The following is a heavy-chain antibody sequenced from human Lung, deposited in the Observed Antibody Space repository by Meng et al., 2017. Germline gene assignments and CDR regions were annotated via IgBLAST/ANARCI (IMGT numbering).Heavy chain of an antibody. D-gene: IGHD6-19*01. J-gene: IGHJ4*02. Sequence: QVDLQQSGPGLVKPSRTLSTPCASSGDSVSSNSAAWNWIRQSPSRGFERLGRTYYSSKWYKGYAVAGRSRITINPDTSKNQFSLQLNSVTPEDTAVDYCARSQQGLDSWGQGTLVTVSS. CDR1: GDSVSSNSAA. CDR2: TYYSSKWYK. V-gene: IGHV6-1*01. CDR3: ARSQQGLDS.